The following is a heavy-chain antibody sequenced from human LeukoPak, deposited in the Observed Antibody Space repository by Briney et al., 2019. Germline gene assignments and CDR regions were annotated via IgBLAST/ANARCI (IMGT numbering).Heavy chain of an antibody. CDR3: ASLWFGESTPFGYYYYYMDV. J-gene: IGHJ6*03. CDR2: INHSGST. CDR1: GGSFSGYY. V-gene: IGHV4-34*01. D-gene: IGHD3-10*01. Sequence: SETLSLTCAVYGGSFSGYYWSWIRQPPGKGLEWIGEINHSGSTNYNPSLKSRVTISVDTSKNQFSLKLSSVTAADTAVYYCASLWFGESTPFGYYYYYMDVWGKRTTVTVSS.